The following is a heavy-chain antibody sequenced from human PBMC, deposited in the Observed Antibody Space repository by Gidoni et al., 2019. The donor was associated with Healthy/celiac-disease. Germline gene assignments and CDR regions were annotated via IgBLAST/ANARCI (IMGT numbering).Heavy chain of an antibody. D-gene: IGHD6-19*01. V-gene: IGHV4-34*01. J-gene: IGHJ4*02. CDR1: GGSFSGYY. CDR2: INHSGST. CDR3: ARVLRGRVAGPFWN. Sequence: QVQLQQWGAGLLKPSETLSLTCAVYGGSFSGYYWSWIRQPPGKGLEWIGEINHSGSTNYNPSLKSRVTISVDTSKNQFSLKLSSVTAADTAVYYCARVLRGRVAGPFWNWGQGTLVTVSS.